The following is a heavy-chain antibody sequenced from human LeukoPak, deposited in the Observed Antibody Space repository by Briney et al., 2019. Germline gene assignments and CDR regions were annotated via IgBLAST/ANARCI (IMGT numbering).Heavy chain of an antibody. D-gene: IGHD6-19*01. V-gene: IGHV4-59*01. CDR1: GGSISDYY. Sequence: SETLSLTCTVSGGSISDYYWSWIRQPPGKGLEWIGYIFYSGSTNYNPSLKSRVTISVDTSKNQFSLKLSSVTAADTALYYCARESRGSGGWYATPAFDYWGQGTLVTVSS. J-gene: IGHJ4*02. CDR3: ARESRGSGGWYATPAFDY. CDR2: IFYSGST.